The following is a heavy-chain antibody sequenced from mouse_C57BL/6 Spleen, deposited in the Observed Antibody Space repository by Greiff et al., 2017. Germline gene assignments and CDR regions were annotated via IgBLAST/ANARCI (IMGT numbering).Heavy chain of an antibody. CDR3: ASIWDYDEGFAY. CDR2: IDPANGNT. J-gene: IGHJ3*01. V-gene: IGHV14-3*01. Sequence: LVESVAELVRPGASVKLSCTASGFNIKNTYMHWVKQRPEQGLEWIGRIDPANGNTKYAPKFQGKATITADTSSNTAYLQLSSLTSEDTAIYYCASIWDYDEGFAYWGQGTLVTVSA. D-gene: IGHD2-4*01. CDR1: GFNIKNTY.